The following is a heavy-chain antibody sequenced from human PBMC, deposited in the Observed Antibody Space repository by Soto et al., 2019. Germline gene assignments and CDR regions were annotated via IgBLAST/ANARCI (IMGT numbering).Heavy chain of an antibody. V-gene: IGHV3-15*01. D-gene: IGHD3-10*01. J-gene: IGHJ5*02. CDR1: GFTFSNAW. CDR2: IKSKTDGGTT. Sequence: EVQLVESGGGLVKPGGSLRLSCAASGFTFSNAWMSWVRQAPGKGLEWVGRIKSKTDGGTTDYAAPVKGRFTISRDDSKNTLYLQMNSLKTEDTAVYYCTTDLLWFGESIISLIGWFDPWGQGTLVTVSS. CDR3: TTDLLWFGESIISLIGWFDP.